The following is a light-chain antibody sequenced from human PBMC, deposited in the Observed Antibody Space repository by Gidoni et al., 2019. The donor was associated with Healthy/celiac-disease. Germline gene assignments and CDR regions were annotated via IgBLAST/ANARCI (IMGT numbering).Light chain of an antibody. CDR1: QSVSSY. CDR2: DAS. Sequence: ELVLPQSPATLSLSPGERATLSCRASQSVSSYLAWYQQKPGQAPRLLIYDASNRATGIPARFSGSGSGTDVTLTISSLEPEDFAVYYCQQRSNWPPYTFGQGTKLEIK. J-gene: IGKJ2*01. V-gene: IGKV3-11*01. CDR3: QQRSNWPPYT.